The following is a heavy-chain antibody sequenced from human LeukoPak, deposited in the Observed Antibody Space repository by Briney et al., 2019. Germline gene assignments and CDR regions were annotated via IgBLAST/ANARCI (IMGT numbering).Heavy chain of an antibody. V-gene: IGHV4-59*01. Sequence: SETLSLTCTVSGGSISSYYWSWIRQPPGKGLEWIGYIYYSGSTNYNPSLKSRVTISVDTSKNQFSLKLSSVTAADTAVYYCARATAGAFDIWGQGTMVTVSS. CDR3: ARATAGAFDI. CDR2: IYYSGST. D-gene: IGHD5-18*01. J-gene: IGHJ3*02. CDR1: GGSISSYY.